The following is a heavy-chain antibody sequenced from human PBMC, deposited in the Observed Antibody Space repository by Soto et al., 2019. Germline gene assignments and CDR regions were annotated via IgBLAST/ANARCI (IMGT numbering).Heavy chain of an antibody. CDR1: GGTFSSYA. V-gene: IGHV1-69*06. Sequence: SVKVSCKASGGTFSSYAISWVRQAPGQGLEWMGVIIPIFGTANYAQKFQGRVTITADKSTSTAYMELSSLRSEDTAVYYCGRARIRTPLVTQRAYHYYYYGMDVWGQGATVTVSS. D-gene: IGHD3-16*01. CDR3: GRARIRTPLVTQRAYHYYYYGMDV. CDR2: IIPIFGTA. J-gene: IGHJ6*02.